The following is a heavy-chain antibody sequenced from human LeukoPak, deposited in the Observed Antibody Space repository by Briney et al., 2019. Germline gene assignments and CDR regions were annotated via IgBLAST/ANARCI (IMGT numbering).Heavy chain of an antibody. CDR1: GFDFNNYN. CDR2: ISSSSSYI. V-gene: IGHV3-21*01. D-gene: IGHD3-22*01. CDR3: ARDLDSSGEVRQAFDI. Sequence: GGSLRLSCAAYGFDFNNYNMNWVRQAPGKGLEWVSSISSSSSYIYYADSVKGRFTISRDNAKNSLYLQMNSLRAEDTAVYYCARDLDSSGEVRQAFDIWGQGTMVTVSS. J-gene: IGHJ3*02.